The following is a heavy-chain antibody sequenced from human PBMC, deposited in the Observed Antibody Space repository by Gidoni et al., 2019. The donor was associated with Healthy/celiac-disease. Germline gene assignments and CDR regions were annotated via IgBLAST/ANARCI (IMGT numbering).Heavy chain of an antibody. CDR3: ARNPLSSSGYYRYFDY. CDR2: IIPIFGTA. V-gene: IGHV1-69*01. Sequence: QVQLVQSGAEVKKPGSSVKVSCKASGGTFSSYAISWVRKAPGQGLEWMGGIIPIFGTANYAQKFQGRVTITADESTSTAYMELSSLRSEDTAVYYCARNPLSSSGYYRYFDYWGQGTLVTVSS. J-gene: IGHJ4*02. CDR1: GGTFSSYA. D-gene: IGHD3-22*01.